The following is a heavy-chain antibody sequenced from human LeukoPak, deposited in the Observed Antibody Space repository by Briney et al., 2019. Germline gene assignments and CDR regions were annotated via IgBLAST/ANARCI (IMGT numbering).Heavy chain of an antibody. V-gene: IGHV3-23*01. D-gene: IGHD6-19*01. CDR2: ISGSGGST. CDR3: AKGILAVAGPDYVGGVFGG. Sequence: GGSLRLSCAASGFTFSSYAMSWVRQAPGKGLEWVSAISGSGGSTYYADSVKGRFTISRDNSKNTLYLQMNSLRAEDTAVYYCAKGILAVAGPDYVGGVFGGWGQGTLVTVSS. J-gene: IGHJ4*02. CDR1: GFTFSSYA.